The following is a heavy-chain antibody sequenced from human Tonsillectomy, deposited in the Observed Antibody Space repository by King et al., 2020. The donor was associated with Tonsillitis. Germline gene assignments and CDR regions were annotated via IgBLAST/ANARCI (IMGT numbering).Heavy chain of an antibody. CDR2: VDPHSGAT. V-gene: IGHV1-2*02. CDR1: GYTFIGYP. D-gene: IGHD4/OR15-4a*01. CDR3: ARDLASALTSD. Sequence: LVQSGAEVKKPGASVKVSCKASGYTFIGYPIHWVRQAPGQGLEWMGRVDPHSGATNYAQNFQGRVTMTSDTSISTAYMELFRLRSDDTAVYYCARDLASALTSDWGQGTLVTVSS. J-gene: IGHJ4*02.